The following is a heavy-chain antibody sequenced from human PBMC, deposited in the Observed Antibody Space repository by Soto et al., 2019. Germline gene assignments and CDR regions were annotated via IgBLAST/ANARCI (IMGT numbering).Heavy chain of an antibody. CDR2: ISSSGSST. D-gene: IGHD3-22*01. CDR1: RFTFSSYA. J-gene: IGHJ3*02. CDR3: AMTRLYDTGTNDYHRDALDI. V-gene: IGHV3-23*01. Sequence: GGSLRLSCAASRFTFSSYAMSWVRQAPGKGLEWVSTISSSGSSTYYADSVKGRFTISRDNSRNTLYLQMNSLRAEDTAIYYCAMTRLYDTGTNDYHRDALDIWGQGTQVTVSS.